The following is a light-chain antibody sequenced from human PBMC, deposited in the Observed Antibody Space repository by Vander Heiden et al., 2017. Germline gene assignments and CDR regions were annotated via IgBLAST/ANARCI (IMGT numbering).Light chain of an antibody. CDR3: QQSYSTPAWT. CDR1: QSISSY. CDR2: AAS. J-gene: IGKJ1*01. Sequence: DIQLTQSPSSLSASVGDRVTITCRASQSISSYLNWYQQKPGRAPKLLIYAASSRQSGVPSRFSGSGSGRDVTITISSLQPEDVATYYCQQSYSTPAWTFGQGTKVEIK. V-gene: IGKV1-39*01.